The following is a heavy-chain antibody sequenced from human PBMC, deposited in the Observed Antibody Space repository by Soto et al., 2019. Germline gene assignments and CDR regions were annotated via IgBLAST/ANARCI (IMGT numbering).Heavy chain of an antibody. V-gene: IGHV3-30-3*01. J-gene: IGHJ4*02. D-gene: IGHD2-15*01. Sequence: QVQLVESGGGVVQPGRSLRLSCAASGLTFSMYAMHWVRQAPGKGLEWVAAISSDGSDKYYADSVKGRFTISRDNSKSTLYLQVNSLRAEDTAVYYCAPGGYCSGGTCYSRRYFAYWGQGTLVTVSS. CDR1: GLTFSMYA. CDR2: ISSDGSDK. CDR3: APGGYCSGGTCYSRRYFAY.